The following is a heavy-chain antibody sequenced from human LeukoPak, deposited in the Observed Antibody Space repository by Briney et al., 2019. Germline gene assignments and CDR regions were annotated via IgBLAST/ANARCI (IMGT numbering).Heavy chain of an antibody. V-gene: IGHV4-4*02. CDR2: IYHSGST. D-gene: IGHD6-13*01. CDR3: ARDYPPVRYSSRGKAFDI. Sequence: TSETLSLTCAVSGGSISSSNRWSWVRQPPGKGLEWIGEIYHSGSTNYNPSLKSRVTISVDKSKNQFSLKLSSVTAADTAVYYCARDYPPVRYSSRGKAFDIWGQGTMVTVSS. J-gene: IGHJ3*02. CDR1: GGSISSSNR.